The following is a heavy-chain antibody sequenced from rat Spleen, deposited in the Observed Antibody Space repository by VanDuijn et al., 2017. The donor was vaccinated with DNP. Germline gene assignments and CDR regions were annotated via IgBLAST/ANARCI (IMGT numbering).Heavy chain of an antibody. CDR2: IISDGSRT. CDR1: GFSISNYN. CDR3: AKDIYYYSSYYAMDA. V-gene: IGHV5S10*01. D-gene: IGHD1-2*01. J-gene: IGHJ4*01. Sequence: EVQLVESGGGLVQPGRSLRLSCAASGFSISNYNMAWVRQAPKKGLEWVATIISDGSRTYYRDSVKGRFTISRDNAKSTLYLQMESLRSEDTATYYCAKDIYYYSSYYAMDAWGQGTSVTVSS.